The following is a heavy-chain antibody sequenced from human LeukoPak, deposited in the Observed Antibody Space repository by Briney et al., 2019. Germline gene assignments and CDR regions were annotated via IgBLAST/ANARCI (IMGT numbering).Heavy chain of an antibody. V-gene: IGHV4-59*01. CDR3: ARDVVAKY. Sequence: SETLSPTCTVSGGSISSYYWSWIRQPPGKGLEWIGYIYYSGSTNYNPSLKSRVTISVDTSKNQFSLKLSSVTAADTAVYYCARDVVAKYWGQGTLVTVSS. D-gene: IGHD2-21*01. CDR2: IYYSGST. J-gene: IGHJ4*02. CDR1: GGSISSYY.